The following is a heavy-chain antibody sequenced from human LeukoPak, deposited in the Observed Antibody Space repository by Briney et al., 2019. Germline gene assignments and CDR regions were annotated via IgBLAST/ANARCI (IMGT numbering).Heavy chain of an antibody. V-gene: IGHV4-39*01. D-gene: IGHD6-19*01. CDR2: IYYSGST. CDR1: GGSISSSSYY. Sequence: SETLSLTCTVSGGSISSSSYYWGWIRQRPGKGREWIGNIYYSGSTDYNPSLQSRVTISVDTSKNQFSLKLSSVTAADTAMYYCARRYSSGSKRFQYWGQGTLVTVSS. J-gene: IGHJ1*01. CDR3: ARRYSSGSKRFQY.